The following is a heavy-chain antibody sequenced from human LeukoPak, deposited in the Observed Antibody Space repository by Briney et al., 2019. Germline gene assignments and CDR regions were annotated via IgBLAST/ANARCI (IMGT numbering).Heavy chain of an antibody. CDR3: ARGIYCSGGSCYFLFDY. CDR1: GGSISSYY. V-gene: IGHV4-59*06. Sequence: SETLSLTCTISGGSISSYYWSWIRQHPGKGLEWIGYIYYSGSTYYNPSLKSRVTISVDTSKNQFSLKLSSVTAADTAVYYCARGIYCSGGSCYFLFDYWGQGTLVTVSS. D-gene: IGHD2-15*01. CDR2: IYYSGST. J-gene: IGHJ4*02.